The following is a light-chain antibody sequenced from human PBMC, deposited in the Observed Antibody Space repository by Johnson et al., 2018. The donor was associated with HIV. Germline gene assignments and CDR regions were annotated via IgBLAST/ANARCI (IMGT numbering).Light chain of an antibody. CDR2: DNN. CDR3: GTWERSLSDYYV. V-gene: IGLV1-51*01. J-gene: IGLJ1*01. CDR1: SSNIGRNY. Sequence: QSVLTQPPSVSAAPGQKVTISCSGSSSNIGRNYVSWYQQLPGTAPKLLIFDNNKRPSGIPDRFSGSKSGTSATLGSTGLQTGAEADYYCGTWERSLSDYYVLGTGTNVTFI.